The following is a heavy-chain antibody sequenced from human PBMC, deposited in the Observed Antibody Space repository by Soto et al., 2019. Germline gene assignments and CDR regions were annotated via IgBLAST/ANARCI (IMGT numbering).Heavy chain of an antibody. CDR3: ARGLYYDFWSAQRKDAFDI. Sequence: SETLSLTCTVFGGSISSYYWSWIRQPPGKGLEWIGYIYYSGSTNYNPSLKSRVTISVDTSKNQFSLKLSSVTAADTAVYYCARGLYYDFWSAQRKDAFDIWGQGTMVTVSS. D-gene: IGHD3-3*01. CDR2: IYYSGST. CDR1: GGSISSYY. J-gene: IGHJ3*02. V-gene: IGHV4-59*01.